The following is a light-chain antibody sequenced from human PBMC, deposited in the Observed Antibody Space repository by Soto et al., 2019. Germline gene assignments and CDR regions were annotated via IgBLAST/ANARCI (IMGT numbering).Light chain of an antibody. Sequence: DIQMTQSPSSLSASVGDRVTITCRASQSISSYLNWYQQKPGKAPKFLIYVASTLQSGVPSRFSGSGSGTDFTLTISSLQPEDVATYYCQQSYRSRYTFGQGTKLEIK. CDR3: QQSYRSRYT. CDR1: QSISSY. CDR2: VAS. J-gene: IGKJ2*01. V-gene: IGKV1-39*01.